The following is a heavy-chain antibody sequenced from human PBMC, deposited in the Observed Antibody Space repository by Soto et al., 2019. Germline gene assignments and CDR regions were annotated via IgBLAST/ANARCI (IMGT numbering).Heavy chain of an antibody. CDR3: ARGDGSGSTGFYYYYGMDV. J-gene: IGHJ6*02. Sequence: QVQLVQSGAEVKKPGASVKVSCKASGFTFNNYFFHWVRQAPRQGLEWMGIISPYDGSTNYEQSLQGRVTMTSDTSTSTVYMELSSLRSEDTAVYYCARGDGSGSTGFYYYYGMDVWGQGTTVTVSS. D-gene: IGHD1-26*01. CDR1: GFTFNNYF. CDR2: ISPYDGST. V-gene: IGHV1-46*02.